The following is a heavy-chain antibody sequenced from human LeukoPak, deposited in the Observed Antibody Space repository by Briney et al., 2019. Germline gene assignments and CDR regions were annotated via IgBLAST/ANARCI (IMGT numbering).Heavy chain of an antibody. J-gene: IGHJ4*02. CDR1: GGSISSYY. CDR2: INHSGST. D-gene: IGHD3-16*02. Sequence: SETLSLTCTVSGGSISSYYWSWIRQPPGKGLEWIGEINHSGSTNYNPSLKSRVTISVDTSKNQFSLKLSSVTAADTAVYYCARYVVQHYDYVWGSYRHYFDYWGQGTLVTVSS. CDR3: ARYVVQHYDYVWGSYRHYFDY. V-gene: IGHV4-34*01.